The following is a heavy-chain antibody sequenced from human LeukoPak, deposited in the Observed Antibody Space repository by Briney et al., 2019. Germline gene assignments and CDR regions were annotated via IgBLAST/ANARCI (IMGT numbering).Heavy chain of an antibody. D-gene: IGHD6-13*01. CDR3: AREGIAAADPFDY. Sequence: SETLSLTCTVSGGSISSGSYYWSWIRQPAGKGLEWIGRIYTSGSTNYNPSLKSRVTISVDTSKNQFSLKLSSVTAADTAVYYCAREGIAAADPFDYWGQGTLVTVSS. J-gene: IGHJ4*02. CDR1: GGSISSGSYY. CDR2: IYTSGST. V-gene: IGHV4-61*02.